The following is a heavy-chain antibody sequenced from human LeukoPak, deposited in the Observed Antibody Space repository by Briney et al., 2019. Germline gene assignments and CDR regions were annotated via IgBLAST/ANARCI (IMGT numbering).Heavy chain of an antibody. CDR1: GYTFTGYY. V-gene: IGHV1-46*01. J-gene: IGHJ6*02. Sequence: ASVKVSCKTSGYTFTGYYMHWVRQAPGQGLEWMGIINPSGGSTSYAQKFQGRVTMTRDTSTGTVYMELSSLRSEDTAVYYCARDVTHYDILTGQTYYYYGMDVWGQGTTVTVSS. D-gene: IGHD3-9*01. CDR3: ARDVTHYDILTGQTYYYYGMDV. CDR2: INPSGGST.